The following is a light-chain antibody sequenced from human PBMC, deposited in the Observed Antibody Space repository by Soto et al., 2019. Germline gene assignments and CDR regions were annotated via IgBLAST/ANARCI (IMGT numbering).Light chain of an antibody. Sequence: EIVMTQSPATLAVSPGERAALSCRASQSVSSNFAWYQQKPGQAPRLLIYGASSRATGTPARFSGSRSGTEFTRTISSLESEDFAVYYCQQYNNWPYTFGLGTKLEMK. J-gene: IGKJ2*01. CDR1: QSVSSN. CDR2: GAS. V-gene: IGKV3-15*01. CDR3: QQYNNWPYT.